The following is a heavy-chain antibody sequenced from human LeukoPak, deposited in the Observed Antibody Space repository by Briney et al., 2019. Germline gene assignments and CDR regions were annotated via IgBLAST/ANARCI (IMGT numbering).Heavy chain of an antibody. CDR1: DDSITMYY. Sequence: SETLSLTCSVSDDSITMYYWTWIRQPPGKGLEWLGYVDHTGSTNFNPSLNGRVSISRDTTNNLFSLRLRSVTAADTAVYFCARGRVSSSTWYNTYYYYFYMDVWGKGTTVTVSS. CDR3: ARGRVSSSTWYNTYYYYFYMDV. CDR2: VDHTGST. J-gene: IGHJ6*03. D-gene: IGHD1-1*01. V-gene: IGHV4-59*01.